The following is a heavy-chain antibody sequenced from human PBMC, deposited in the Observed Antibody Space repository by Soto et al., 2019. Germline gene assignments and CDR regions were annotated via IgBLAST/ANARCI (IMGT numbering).Heavy chain of an antibody. D-gene: IGHD3-10*01. CDR2: INPSGGST. CDR3: ASPFLGVTMVRGVYYGMDV. J-gene: IGHJ6*02. CDR1: GYTFTSYY. Sequence: ASLNVSCNASGYTFTSYYMHWVRYAPGHGLEWMGIINPSGGSTSYAQKFQGRVTMTRDTSTSTVYMELSSLRSEDTAVYYCASPFLGVTMVRGVYYGMDVWGQGTTVTVSS. V-gene: IGHV1-46*01.